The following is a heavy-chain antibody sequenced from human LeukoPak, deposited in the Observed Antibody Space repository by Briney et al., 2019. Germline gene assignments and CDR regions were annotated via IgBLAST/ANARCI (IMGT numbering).Heavy chain of an antibody. CDR3: ARLVGGSYLSFDY. CDR2: IYTSGTT. CDR1: GGSIGSYY. Sequence: PSETLSLTCSVSGGSIGSYYWSWIRQPPGKGLEWIGYIYTSGTTYYNPSLKSRVTISLDTSKNQFSLTLSSVAAADTAVYYCARLVGGSYLSFDYWGQGSLVTVSS. D-gene: IGHD1-26*01. V-gene: IGHV4-4*09. J-gene: IGHJ4*02.